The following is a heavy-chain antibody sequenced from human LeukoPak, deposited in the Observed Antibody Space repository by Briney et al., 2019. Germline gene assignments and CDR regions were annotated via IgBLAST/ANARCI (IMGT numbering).Heavy chain of an antibody. V-gene: IGHV3-74*01. D-gene: IGHD6-19*01. CDR2: INPDGSRT. CDR1: GFTFSSNW. J-gene: IGHJ4*02. Sequence: PGGSLRLSCAASGFTFSSNWMHWVRQGPGKGLVRVSRINPDGSRTDYAESVKGRFTISRDDANNTVYLQMNSLRAEDTAVYYCARAVTGLDDNWGQGTLVTVSS. CDR3: ARAVTGLDDN.